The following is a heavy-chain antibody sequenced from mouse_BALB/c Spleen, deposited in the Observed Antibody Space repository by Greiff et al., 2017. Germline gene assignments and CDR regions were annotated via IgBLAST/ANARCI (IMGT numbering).Heavy chain of an antibody. CDR2: IYPGNSDT. Sequence: EVQLQQSGTVLARPGASVKMSCKASGYSFTSYWMHWVKQRPGQGLEWIGAIYPGNSDTSYNQKFKGKAKLTAVTSASTAYMELCSLTNEDSAVYYCTRHYYGSSRDYWGQGTTLTVSS. CDR1: GYSFTSYW. CDR3: TRHYYGSSRDY. J-gene: IGHJ2*01. V-gene: IGHV1-5*01. D-gene: IGHD1-1*01.